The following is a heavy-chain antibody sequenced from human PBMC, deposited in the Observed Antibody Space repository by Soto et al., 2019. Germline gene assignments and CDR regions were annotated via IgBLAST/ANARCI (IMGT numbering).Heavy chain of an antibody. CDR3: ARDVDFVEEDA. Sequence: QVQLQESGPGLVKPSETLSLTCTVSGGSVSGGSYYWNWIRQPPGKGLEWIGYIYYSGSSNYNPSLKSRVTISIDTSKNQFSLKLSSVTAADTAVYYCARDVDFVEEDAWGPGTTVTVSS. V-gene: IGHV4-61*01. D-gene: IGHD2-15*01. CDR1: GGSVSGGSYY. J-gene: IGHJ6*02. CDR2: IYYSGSS.